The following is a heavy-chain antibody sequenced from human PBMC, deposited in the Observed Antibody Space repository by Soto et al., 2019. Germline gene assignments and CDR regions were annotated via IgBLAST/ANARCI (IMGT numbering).Heavy chain of an antibody. J-gene: IGHJ4*02. CDR2: IYYNGRT. CDR3: ARDRSSSPDYFDF. Sequence: QGQLQESGPGLGRPSQTLSLTCTVSGGSINSEDFYWSWIRQPPGDGLEGIGFIYYNGRTSYTPSLESRLAISLDTSKNQFSPRLSSVTAADTAVYYCARDRSSSPDYFDFWGPGTLVTVSS. D-gene: IGHD2-15*01. V-gene: IGHV4-30-4*01. CDR1: GGSINSEDFY.